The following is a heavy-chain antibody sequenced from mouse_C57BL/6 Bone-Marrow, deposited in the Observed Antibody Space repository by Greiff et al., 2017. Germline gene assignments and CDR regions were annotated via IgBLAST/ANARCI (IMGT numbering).Heavy chain of an antibody. CDR1: GYTFTGYW. Sequence: QVQLQQSGAELMKPGASVKLSCKATGYTFTGYWIEWVKQRPGHGLEWIGEILPGSGSTNYNEKFKGKATFTADQSSNTAYMQLISLTTEDSDIYYCARCGYDNYYAIDYWGQGTSVTVSS. J-gene: IGHJ4*01. CDR3: ARCGYDNYYAIDY. D-gene: IGHD2-2*01. V-gene: IGHV1-9*01. CDR2: ILPGSGST.